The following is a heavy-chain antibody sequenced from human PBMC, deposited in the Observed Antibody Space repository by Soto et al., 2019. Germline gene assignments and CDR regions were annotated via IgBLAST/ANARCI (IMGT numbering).Heavy chain of an antibody. CDR1: GFIFSSYA. V-gene: IGHV3-23*01. J-gene: IGHJ4*02. CDR3: QKEEGGYKSIDY. Sequence: PGGSLRLSCAASGFIFSSYAMSWVRQAPGKGLEWVSAISGSGGSTYYADSVKGRFTISRDNSKNTLYLQMHSLRAEDTAVYYCQKEEGGYKSIDYWGQGALVTVSS. D-gene: IGHD1-26*01. CDR2: ISGSGGST.